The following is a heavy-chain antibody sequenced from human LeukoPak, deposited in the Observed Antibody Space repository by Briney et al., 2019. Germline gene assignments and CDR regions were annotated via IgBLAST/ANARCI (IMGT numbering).Heavy chain of an antibody. V-gene: IGHV3-21*01. CDR1: RFTFSSYS. D-gene: IGHD3-10*01. J-gene: IGHJ5*02. CDR2: ISTSSRYI. CDR3: ARVPNYGSGSGFDP. Sequence: GGSLRLSCAASRFTFSSYSLNWVRQAPGKGLEWVSSISTSSRYIYYADSVKGRFTISRDNAKNSLYLQMNSLRAEDTAVYYCARVPNYGSGSGFDPWGQGTLVTVSS.